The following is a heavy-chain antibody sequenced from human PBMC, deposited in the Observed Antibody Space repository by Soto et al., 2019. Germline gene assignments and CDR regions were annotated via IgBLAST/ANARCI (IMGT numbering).Heavy chain of an antibody. CDR1: GFTFDDYA. J-gene: IGHJ4*02. Sequence: EVQLVESGGGLVQPGRSLRLSCAASGFTFDDYAMHWVRQAPGKGLEWVSGISWNSGSIGYADSVKGRFTISRDNAKNSLYLQMNSLGAEDTALYYCAKDRGLMGTNERFGYWGQGTLVTVSS. D-gene: IGHD2-8*01. CDR2: ISWNSGSI. CDR3: AKDRGLMGTNERFGY. V-gene: IGHV3-9*01.